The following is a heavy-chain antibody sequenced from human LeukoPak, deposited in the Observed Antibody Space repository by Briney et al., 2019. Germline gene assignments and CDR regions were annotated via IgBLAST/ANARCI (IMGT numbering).Heavy chain of an antibody. CDR2: IWYDGSDK. D-gene: IGHD3-16*01. J-gene: IGHJ4*02. V-gene: IGHV3-33*01. CDR3: LRDRLGVSEY. Sequence: PGGSLRLSCAAPGFTFSSYGMHRVRQAPGKGLEWVAVIWYDGSDKYYADSVKGRFTISRDNSKNTLYLQMSSLRAEDTAVYYCLRDRLGVSEYWGQGTLVTVSS. CDR1: GFTFSSYG.